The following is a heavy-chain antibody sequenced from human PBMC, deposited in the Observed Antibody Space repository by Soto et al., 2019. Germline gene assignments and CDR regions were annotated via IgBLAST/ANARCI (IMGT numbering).Heavy chain of an antibody. CDR1: GGSISSSSYY. V-gene: IGHV4-39*01. J-gene: IGHJ5*01. CDR3: LRLKGNTWLAS. Sequence: SETLSLTCTVSGGSISSSSYYWGWIRQPPGKGLEWIGSIYYSGSTYYNPSLKSRVTISVDTSKNQFSLKLSSVTPDDTAVYYCLRLKGNTWLASWGKGTLVTVSS. CDR2: IYYSGST.